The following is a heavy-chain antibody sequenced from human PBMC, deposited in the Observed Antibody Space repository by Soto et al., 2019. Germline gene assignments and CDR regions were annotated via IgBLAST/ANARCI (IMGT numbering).Heavy chain of an antibody. Sequence: QVQLVESGGGVVQPGRSLRLSCAASGFTFSSYGMHWVRQAPGKGLEWVAGISDDGSNKYYADSVKGRFTISRDNSKNTLYLPMNSLRAEYTAVYYCAKAEIGTTYYECWSGYYTYYYGMDVWGQGTTVTVSS. J-gene: IGHJ6*02. D-gene: IGHD3-3*01. V-gene: IGHV3-30*18. CDR3: AKAEIGTTYYECWSGYYTYYYGMDV. CDR2: ISDDGSNK. CDR1: GFTFSSYG.